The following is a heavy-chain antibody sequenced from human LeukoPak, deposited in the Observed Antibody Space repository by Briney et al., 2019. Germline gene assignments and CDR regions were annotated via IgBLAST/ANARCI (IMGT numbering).Heavy chain of an antibody. CDR3: ARQRDGYNRFDY. CDR1: GGSISSYY. D-gene: IGHD2-21*01. J-gene: IGHJ4*02. Sequence: SETLSLTCTVSGGSISSYYWSWIRQPPGKGLEWIGYIYYSGSTNYNPSLKSRVTISVDTSKNQFSLKLSSVTAADTAVNYCARQRDGYNRFDYWGQGTLVTVSS. CDR2: IYYSGST. V-gene: IGHV4-59*08.